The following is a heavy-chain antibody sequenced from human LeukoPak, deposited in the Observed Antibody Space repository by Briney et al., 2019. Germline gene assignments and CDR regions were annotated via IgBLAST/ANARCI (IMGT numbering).Heavy chain of an antibody. CDR2: MNPNSGNT. J-gene: IGHJ6*03. CDR3: ARGSLTPRYYYYYMDV. V-gene: IGHV1-8*01. Sequence: ASVKVSCKASGYTFTSYDINWVRQPTGQGLEWMGWMNPNSGNTGYAQKFQGRVTMTRNTSISTAYMELSSLRSKDTAVYCCARGSLTPRYYYYYMDVWGKGTTVTVSS. CDR1: GYTFTSYD.